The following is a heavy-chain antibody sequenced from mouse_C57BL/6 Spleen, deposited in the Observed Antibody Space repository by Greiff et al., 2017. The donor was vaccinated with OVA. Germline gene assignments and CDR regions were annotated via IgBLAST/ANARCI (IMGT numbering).Heavy chain of an antibody. J-gene: IGHJ1*03. CDR2: ISSGSSTI. CDR1: GFTFSDYG. V-gene: IGHV5-17*01. CDR3: ATYYYGSSPPYFDV. D-gene: IGHD1-1*01. Sequence: EVQLVESGGGLVKPGGSLKLSCAASGFTFSDYGMHWVRQAPEKGLEWVAYISSGSSTIYYADTVKGRFTISRDNAKNTLFLQMTSLRSEDTAMYYCATYYYGSSPPYFDVWGTGTTVTVSS.